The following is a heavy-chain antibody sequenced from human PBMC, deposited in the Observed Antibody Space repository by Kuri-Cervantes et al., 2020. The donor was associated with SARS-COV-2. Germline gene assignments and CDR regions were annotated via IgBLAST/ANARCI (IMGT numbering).Heavy chain of an antibody. J-gene: IGHJ2*01. V-gene: IGHV4-39*01. CDR2: IYYGGST. CDR1: GASIGSTDSY. D-gene: IGHD6-13*01. Sequence: ESLKISCTVSGASIGSTDSYWGWIRQPPGKGLEWIGSIYYGGSTYYNPSLKSRVTISVDTSKNQFSLKLSSVTAADTAVYYCARFRIAATSGDWYFDLWGRGTLVTVSS. CDR3: ARFRIAATSGDWYFDL.